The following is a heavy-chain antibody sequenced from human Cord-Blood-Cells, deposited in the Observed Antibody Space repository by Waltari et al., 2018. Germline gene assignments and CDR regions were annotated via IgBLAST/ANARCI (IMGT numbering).Heavy chain of an antibody. V-gene: IGHV3-30*04. CDR3: ASGEYYGGRDAFDI. J-gene: IGHJ3*02. D-gene: IGHD4-17*01. CDR2: ISYDGSNK. CDR1: VFTFSSYA. Sequence: QVQLVESGGGVVQPGRSLRLSCAASVFTFSSYAMHWVRQAPGKGLEWVAVISYDGSNKYYADSVKGRFTISRDNSKNTLYLQMNSLRAEDTAVYYCASGEYYGGRDAFDIWGQGTMVTVSS.